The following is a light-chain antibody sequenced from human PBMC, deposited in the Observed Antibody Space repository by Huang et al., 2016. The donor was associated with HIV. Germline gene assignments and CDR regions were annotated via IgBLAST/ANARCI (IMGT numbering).Light chain of an antibody. V-gene: IGKV3-15*01. CDR2: SAS. CDR1: QGVSGN. J-gene: IGKJ4*01. CDR3: QQFMDWPLT. Sequence: EIVMTQSPATLSVSPGERVTVSCRASQGVSGNLAWYPQKPAQAPRLLIYSASTRATGIPPRFGGSGSGTEFTLTISSLQPEDVAVYYCQQFMDWPLTFGGGTKVEI.